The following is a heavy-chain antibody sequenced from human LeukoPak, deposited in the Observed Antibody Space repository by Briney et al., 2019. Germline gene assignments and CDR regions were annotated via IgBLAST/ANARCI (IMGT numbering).Heavy chain of an antibody. CDR3: ARSPPAVAGIDF. Sequence: GRSLRLSCAASGFTFSTYGMHWVRQAPGKGLKWVAVIWYDGSYKYYGDSVKGRFTISRDNSKNTLYLQMNSLRAEDTAVYYCARSPPAVAGIDFWGQGTLVTVSS. J-gene: IGHJ4*02. CDR1: GFTFSTYG. D-gene: IGHD6-19*01. CDR2: IWYDGSYK. V-gene: IGHV3-33*01.